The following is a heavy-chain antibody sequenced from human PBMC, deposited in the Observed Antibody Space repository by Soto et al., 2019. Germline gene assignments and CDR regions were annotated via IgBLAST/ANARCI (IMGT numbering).Heavy chain of an antibody. CDR2: ILPIFNKT. J-gene: IGHJ5*02. CDR3: ARDGVQFLYKNYCDT. CDR1: GGTFSTYA. Sequence: QVQLVQSGADVKKPGSSVRVSCKASGGTFSTYAINWVRQAPGHGLEWMGVILPIFNKTHYAQNFQGRVTIIADKCTSTSYMELSSLRSDDTAVYYCARDGVQFLYKNYCDTWGQGTLVTVSS. D-gene: IGHD3-3*01. V-gene: IGHV1-69*06.